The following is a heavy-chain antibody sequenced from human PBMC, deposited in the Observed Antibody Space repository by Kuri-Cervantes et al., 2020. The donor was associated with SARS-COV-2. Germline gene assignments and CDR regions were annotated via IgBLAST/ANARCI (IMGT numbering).Heavy chain of an antibody. CDR1: GGSFSGYY. CDR3: ARGGGRYCSSTSCMDH. D-gene: IGHD2-2*01. J-gene: IGHJ4*02. V-gene: IGHV4-34*01. Sequence: SQTLSLTCAVYGGSFSGYYWSWIRQPPGKGLEWIGEINHSGSTNYNPSLKSRVTISVDTSKNQFSLKLSSVTAADTAVYYCARGGGRYCSSTSCMDHWGQGTLVTVSS. CDR2: INHSGST.